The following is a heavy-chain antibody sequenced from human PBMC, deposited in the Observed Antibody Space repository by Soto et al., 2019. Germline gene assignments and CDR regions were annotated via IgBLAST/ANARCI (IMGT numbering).Heavy chain of an antibody. Sequence: QVQLVQSGAEVKKPGASVKVSCKASGYTFTSHGISWVRQAPGQGLEWMGWINVYNPNTNYAQKFQGRVTMTTDTSTSTAYMELRSLSSDDTAVYYCARRFGGYFDYWGQGTLVTVSS. J-gene: IGHJ4*02. CDR1: GYTFTSHG. CDR3: ARRFGGYFDY. V-gene: IGHV1-18*01. CDR2: INVYNPNT. D-gene: IGHD3-3*01.